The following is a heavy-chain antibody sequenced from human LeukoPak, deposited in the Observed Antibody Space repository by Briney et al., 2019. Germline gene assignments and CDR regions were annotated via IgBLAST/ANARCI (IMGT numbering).Heavy chain of an antibody. D-gene: IGHD3-10*01. CDR3: ARDGGYGSGTYRFDY. J-gene: IGHJ4*02. V-gene: IGHV4-39*07. Sequence: PSETLSLTCTVSGGSISTSTYCWGWIRQPPGKGLEWIGGMHYSGSTNYNPSLKSRVTISIDTSKNQFSLKLSSVTAADTAVYYCARDGGYGSGTYRFDYWGQGTLVTVSS. CDR2: MHYSGST. CDR1: GGSISTSTYC.